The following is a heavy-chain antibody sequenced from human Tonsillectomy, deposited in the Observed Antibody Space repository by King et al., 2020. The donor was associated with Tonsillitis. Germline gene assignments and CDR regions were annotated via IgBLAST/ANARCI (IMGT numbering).Heavy chain of an antibody. D-gene: IGHD7-27*01. Sequence: VQLQESGPGLVKPSETLSLTCSVSGDSISSYYWSWIRQPPGKRLEWIGYIYSSGSTNYNPSLQSRVTMSVDTSKNQFSLRLSAVTAADTAMYYCARDKWGAFDIWGQGTMVIVSS. CDR3: ARDKWGAFDI. CDR1: GDSISSYY. J-gene: IGHJ3*02. CDR2: IYSSGST. V-gene: IGHV4-59*01.